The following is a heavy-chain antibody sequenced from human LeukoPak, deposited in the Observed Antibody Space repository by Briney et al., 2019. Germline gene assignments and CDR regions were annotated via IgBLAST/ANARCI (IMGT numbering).Heavy chain of an antibody. D-gene: IGHD2-15*01. J-gene: IGHJ5*02. V-gene: IGHV1-2*06. CDR2: INPNSGGT. Sequence: ASVKVSCKASGYTFTGYYMHWVRQAPGQGLEWMGRINPNSGGTNYAQKFQGRVTMTRDTSISTAYMELSRLRSDDTAVYYCARTGGYCSGGSCYSNWFDPWGQGTLVTVPS. CDR3: ARTGGYCSGGSCYSNWFDP. CDR1: GYTFTGYY.